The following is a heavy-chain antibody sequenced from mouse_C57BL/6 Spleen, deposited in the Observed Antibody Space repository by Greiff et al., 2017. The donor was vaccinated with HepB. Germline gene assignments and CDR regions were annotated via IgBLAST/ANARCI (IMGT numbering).Heavy chain of an antibody. CDR2: ISSGGSYT. V-gene: IGHV5-6*01. CDR3: ARGDWFYAMDY. D-gene: IGHD2-2*01. J-gene: IGHJ4*01. CDR1: GFTFSSYG. Sequence: EVQLVESGGDLVKPGGSLKLSCAASGFTFSSYGMSWVRQTPDKRLEWVATISSGGSYTYYPDSVKGRFTISRDNAKNTLYLQMSSLKSEDTAMYYCARGDWFYAMDYWGQGTSVTVSS.